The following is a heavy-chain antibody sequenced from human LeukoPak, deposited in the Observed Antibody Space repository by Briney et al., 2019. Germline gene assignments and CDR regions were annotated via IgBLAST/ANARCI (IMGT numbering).Heavy chain of an antibody. CDR2: INHSGST. CDR3: ARDGRATGTPYYFDY. CDR1: GGSFSGYY. V-gene: IGHV4-34*01. D-gene: IGHD1-26*01. Sequence: SETLSLTCAVYGGSFSGYYWSWIRQPPGKGLEWIGEINHSGSTNYNPSLKSRVTISVDTSKNQFSLKLSSVTAADTAVYYCARDGRATGTPYYFDYWGQGTLVTVSS. J-gene: IGHJ4*02.